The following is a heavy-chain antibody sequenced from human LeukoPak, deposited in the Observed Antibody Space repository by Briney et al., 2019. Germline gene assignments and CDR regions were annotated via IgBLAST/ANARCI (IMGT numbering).Heavy chain of an antibody. CDR1: GGSISSSSYY. J-gene: IGHJ6*02. Sequence: SETLSLTCTVSGGSISSSSYYWGWIRQLPGKGLEWIGSIYYSGSTYYNPSLKSRVTISVDTSKNQFSLKLSSVTAAGTAVYYCARGDGAYNRYGMDVWGQGTTVTASS. CDR3: ARGDGAYNRYGMDV. V-gene: IGHV4-39*07. CDR2: IYYSGST. D-gene: IGHD4-17*01.